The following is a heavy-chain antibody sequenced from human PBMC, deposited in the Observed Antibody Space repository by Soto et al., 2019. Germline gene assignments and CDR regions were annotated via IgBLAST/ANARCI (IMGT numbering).Heavy chain of an antibody. CDR3: ARDSDSSSWYKYYYGMDV. J-gene: IGHJ6*02. V-gene: IGHV1-18*01. CDR2: ISAYNGNT. Sequence: ASVKVSCKASGYTFTSYGISWVRQAPGQGLEWMGWISAYNGNTNYAQKLQGRVTMTTDTSTSTAYMELRSLRSDDTAVYYCARDSDSSSWYKYYYGMDVWGQGTTVTVSS. CDR1: GYTFTSYG. D-gene: IGHD6-13*01.